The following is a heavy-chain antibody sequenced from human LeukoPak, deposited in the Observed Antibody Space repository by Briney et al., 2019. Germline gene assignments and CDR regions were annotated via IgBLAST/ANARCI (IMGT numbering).Heavy chain of an antibody. CDR3: ARDYLVGANVEYYFDS. D-gene: IGHD1-26*01. CDR2: IWHDGSNK. Sequence: GGSLRLSCAASGFTFSSYGMHWVRQAPGKGLEWVAVIWHDGSNKYYADSVKGRFTISRDNSKNTLFLQMNSLRAEDTAVYFCARDYLVGANVEYYFDSWGQGTLVTVSS. V-gene: IGHV3-33*08. J-gene: IGHJ4*02. CDR1: GFTFSSYG.